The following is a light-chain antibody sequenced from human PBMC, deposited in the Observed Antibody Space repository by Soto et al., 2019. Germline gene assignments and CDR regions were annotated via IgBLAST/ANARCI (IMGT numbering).Light chain of an antibody. J-gene: IGLJ2*01. CDR1: SSDVGSYNR. V-gene: IGLV2-18*02. CDR2: EVS. Sequence: QSALTQPASVSGSPGQSVTISCTGTSSDVGSYNRVSWYQQPPGTAPKLMIYEVSNRPSGVPDRFSGSKSGNTASLTISGLQAEDEADYYCSSYPSSSTLVFGGGTKLTVL. CDR3: SSYPSSSTLV.